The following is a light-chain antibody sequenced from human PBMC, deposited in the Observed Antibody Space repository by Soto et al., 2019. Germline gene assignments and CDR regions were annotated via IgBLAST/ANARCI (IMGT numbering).Light chain of an antibody. CDR2: RNN. CDR1: SSNIGSNY. CDR3: AAWDDSLSAYVV. Sequence: QSALTQPPSASVTPGQRVTISCSGSSSNIGSNYVYWYQQFPGTAPKLLIYRNNQRPSGVPDRFSGSKSGTSASLAISGLRSEDEADYYCAAWDDSLSAYVVFGGGTKLTVL. J-gene: IGLJ2*01. V-gene: IGLV1-47*01.